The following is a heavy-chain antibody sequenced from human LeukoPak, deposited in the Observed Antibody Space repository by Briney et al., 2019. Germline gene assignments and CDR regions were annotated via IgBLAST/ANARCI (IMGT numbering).Heavy chain of an antibody. CDR2: IDSGGVGT. CDR3: ARNGAPYDAFDI. D-gene: IGHD2-8*01. V-gene: IGHV3-23*05. CDR1: GFTFSSYA. Sequence: PGGSLRLSCIASGFTFSSYAMSWVRQAPGKGLEWVSAIDSGGVGTHYADSVKGRFTISRDNSKNTLYLQMNSLRAEDTAVYYCARNGAPYDAFDIWGQGTMVTVSS. J-gene: IGHJ3*02.